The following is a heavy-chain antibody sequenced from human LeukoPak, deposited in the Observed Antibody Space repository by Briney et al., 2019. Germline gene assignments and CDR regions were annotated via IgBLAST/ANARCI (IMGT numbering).Heavy chain of an antibody. V-gene: IGHV1-46*01. CDR2: INPSGGST. CDR3: ARGSPDYGDYVSRFDP. Sequence: GASVKVSCKASGYTFTSYYMHWVRQAPGQGLEWMGIINPSGGSTSYAQKFQGRVTMTRDTSTSTVYMELSSLRSEDTAVYYCARGSPDYGDYVSRFDPWGQGTLVTVSS. CDR1: GYTFTSYY. J-gene: IGHJ5*02. D-gene: IGHD4-17*01.